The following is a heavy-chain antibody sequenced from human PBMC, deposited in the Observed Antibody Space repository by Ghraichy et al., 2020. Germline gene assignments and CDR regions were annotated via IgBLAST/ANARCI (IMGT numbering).Heavy chain of an antibody. Sequence: SETLSLTCTVSGGSISSYYWSWIRQPPGKGLEWIGYIYYSGSTNYNPSLKSRVTISVDTSKNQFSLKLSSVTAADTAVYYCARGSFYDFWSVLGGVGYYGMDVWGQGTTVTVSS. J-gene: IGHJ6*02. D-gene: IGHD3-3*01. CDR3: ARGSFYDFWSVLGGVGYYGMDV. CDR1: GGSISSYY. V-gene: IGHV4-59*01. CDR2: IYYSGST.